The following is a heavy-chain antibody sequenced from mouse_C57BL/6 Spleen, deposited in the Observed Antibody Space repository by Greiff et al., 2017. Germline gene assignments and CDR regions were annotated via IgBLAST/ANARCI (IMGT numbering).Heavy chain of an antibody. Sequence: DVHLVESGGDLVKPGGSLKLSCAASGFTFSSYGMSWVRQTPDKRLEWVATISSGGSYTYYPDSVKGRFTIARDNAKNTLYLQMSSLKSEDTAMYYCARRDGSSYRYFDVWGTGTTVTVSS. J-gene: IGHJ1*03. V-gene: IGHV5-6*01. CDR3: ARRDGSSYRYFDV. CDR2: ISSGGSYT. D-gene: IGHD1-1*01. CDR1: GFTFSSYG.